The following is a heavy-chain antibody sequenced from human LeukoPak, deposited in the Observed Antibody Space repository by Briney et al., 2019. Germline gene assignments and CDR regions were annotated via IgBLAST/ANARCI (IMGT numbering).Heavy chain of an antibody. D-gene: IGHD6-6*01. J-gene: IGHJ4*02. V-gene: IGHV4-34*01. CDR2: INHSGST. CDR3: ARGVRVGFSSYYFDY. Sequence: PSETLSLTCAVYGGSFSGYYWSWIRQPPGKGLEWIGEINHSGSTNYNPSLKSRVTLSVDTSKKQFSLRLSSVTAADTAVYYCARGVRVGFSSYYFDYWGQGTLVTVSS. CDR1: GGSFSGYY.